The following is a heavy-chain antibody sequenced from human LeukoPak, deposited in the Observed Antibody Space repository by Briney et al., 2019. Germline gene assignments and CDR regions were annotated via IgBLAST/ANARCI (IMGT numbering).Heavy chain of an antibody. CDR2: IIPIFGTA. CDR1: GGTFSSYA. Sequence: SVKVSCKASGGTFSSYAISWVRQAPGQGLEWMGGIIPIFGTANYAQKFQGRVTITADKSTSTAYMELSSLRSEDTAVYYCARDFAPIAAAGAGAFDIWGQGTMVTVSS. D-gene: IGHD6-13*01. J-gene: IGHJ3*02. V-gene: IGHV1-69*06. CDR3: ARDFAPIAAAGAGAFDI.